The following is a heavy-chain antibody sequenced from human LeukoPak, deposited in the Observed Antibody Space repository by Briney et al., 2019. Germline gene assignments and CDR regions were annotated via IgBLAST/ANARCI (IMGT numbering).Heavy chain of an antibody. V-gene: IGHV4-59*08. J-gene: IGHJ5*02. D-gene: IGHD4-17*01. CDR2: ISFTGST. Sequence: XGYISFTGSTRYNPSLMTRVSMSVDTSSNQFSLRLNSVTAADTAVYYCARHDRTNDYDDPNWFDPWGQGTLITVSS. CDR3: ARHDRTNDYDDPNWFDP.